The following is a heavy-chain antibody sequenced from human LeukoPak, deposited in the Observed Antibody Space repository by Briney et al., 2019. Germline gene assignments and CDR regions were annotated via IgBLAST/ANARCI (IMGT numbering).Heavy chain of an antibody. CDR3: ASNSPGYRSGWCFDY. CDR1: GFTVSSNY. CDR2: IYSGGST. V-gene: IGHV3-66*02. D-gene: IGHD6-19*01. J-gene: IGHJ4*02. Sequence: GGSLRLSCAASGFTVSSNYMSWVRQAPGKGLEWVSVIYSGGSTYYADSVKGRFTISRDNSKNTLYLQMNSLRAEDTAVYYCASNSPGYRSGWCFDYWGQGTVVTVSS.